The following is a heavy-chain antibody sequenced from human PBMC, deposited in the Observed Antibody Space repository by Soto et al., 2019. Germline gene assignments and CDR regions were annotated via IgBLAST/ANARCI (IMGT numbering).Heavy chain of an antibody. CDR1: GFIFSDSN. J-gene: IGHJ4*02. V-gene: IGHV3-48*02. CDR2: ISSSGISV. CDR3: AKSGGYRIDS. Sequence: LRLSCGASGFIFSDSNMNGVRQTPGKGLEWIAHISSSGISVFYADSVKGRFTISRDNAKNSLNLQMNSLRDEDTAVYYCAKSGGYRIDSWGQGTLVTVSS. D-gene: IGHD1-26*01.